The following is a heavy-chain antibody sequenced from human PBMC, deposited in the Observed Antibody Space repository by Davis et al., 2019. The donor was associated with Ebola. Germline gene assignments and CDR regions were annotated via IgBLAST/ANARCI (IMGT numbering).Heavy chain of an antibody. Sequence: SETLSLTCTVSGGSVSSGYYYWSWVRQPPGKGLEWIGEINHSGSSNYNPSLKSRVTISVNMAKRHFALKLTSVTAADTAVYYCARGGYGDYEYFQEWGQGTLVTVSS. V-gene: IGHV4-61*03. D-gene: IGHD4-17*01. CDR1: GGSVSSGYYY. CDR3: ARGGYGDYEYFQE. CDR2: INHSGSS. J-gene: IGHJ1*01.